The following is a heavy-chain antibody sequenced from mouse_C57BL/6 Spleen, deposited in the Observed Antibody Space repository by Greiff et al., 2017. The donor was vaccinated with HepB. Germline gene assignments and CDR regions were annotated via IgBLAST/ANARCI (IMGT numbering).Heavy chain of an antibody. CDR1: GYSFTGYY. J-gene: IGHJ2*01. V-gene: IGHV1-42*01. CDR2: INPSTGGT. D-gene: IGHD2-4*01. CDR3: ARTPIYYDYDDPY. Sequence: EVMLVESGPELVKPGASVKISCKASGYSFTGYYMNWVKQSPEKSLEWIGEINPSTGGTTYNQKFKAKATLTVDKSSSTAYMQLKSLTSEDSAVYYCARTPIYYDYDDPYWGQGTTLTVSS.